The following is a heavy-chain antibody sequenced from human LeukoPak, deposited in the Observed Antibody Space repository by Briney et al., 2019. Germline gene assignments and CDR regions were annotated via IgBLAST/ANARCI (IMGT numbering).Heavy chain of an antibody. Sequence: SETLSLTCTVSGGSISSSSYYWGWIRQPPGKGLEWIGSIYYSGSTYYNPPLKSRVTISVDTSKNQFSLKLSSVTAADTAVYYCARHDILTGYPFKHWGQGTLVTVSS. D-gene: IGHD3-9*01. J-gene: IGHJ1*01. CDR3: ARHDILTGYPFKH. CDR2: IYYSGST. V-gene: IGHV4-39*01. CDR1: GGSISSSSYY.